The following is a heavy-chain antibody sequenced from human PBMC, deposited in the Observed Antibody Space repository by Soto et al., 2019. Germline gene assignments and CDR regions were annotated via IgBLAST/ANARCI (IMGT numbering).Heavy chain of an antibody. J-gene: IGHJ3*02. Sequence: EVQLVESGGGLVKPGGSLRLSCAASGFTFSSYSMNWVRQAPGKGLEWVSTISSSSSYIYYADSVKGRFTISRDNAKNSLYLQMNSLRAEDTAVYYCSVVDATSVAFDIWGQGTMVTVSS. CDR2: ISSSSSYI. D-gene: IGHD2-15*01. V-gene: IGHV3-21*01. CDR1: GFTFSSYS. CDR3: SVVDATSVAFDI.